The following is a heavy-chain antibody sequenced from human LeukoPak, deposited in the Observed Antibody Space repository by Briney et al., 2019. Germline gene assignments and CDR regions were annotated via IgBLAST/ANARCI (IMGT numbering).Heavy chain of an antibody. CDR3: ERRPERWPQNHRTLDN. CDR1: GYTFTSYG. Sequence: PSASVKVSCKASGYTFTSYGISWVRQAPGQGLEWMGRIIPIFDEAIYAQKFQGRVTITADRSTSTAYMELSGLTSEDTAVYYCERRPERWPQNHRTLDNWGQGTLVTVSS. J-gene: IGHJ4*02. D-gene: IGHD5-24*01. V-gene: IGHV1-69*04. CDR2: IIPIFDEA.